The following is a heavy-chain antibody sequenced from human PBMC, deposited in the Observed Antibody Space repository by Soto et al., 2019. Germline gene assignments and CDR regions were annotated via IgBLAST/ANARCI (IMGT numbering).Heavy chain of an antibody. CDR3: ARSAGWYAVHS. Sequence: QVQLQESGPGLVKPSGTLSLTCAVSGDSVSSPYWWCWVRQPPGKGLEWIGEVFHTGTTSYNPSLWSRVTISMDKSNNQFSLDLSSVTAADTAVYYCARSAGWYAVHSWGPGTLVVVSS. D-gene: IGHD6-19*01. CDR1: GDSVSSPYW. CDR2: VFHTGTT. J-gene: IGHJ4*02. V-gene: IGHV4-4*02.